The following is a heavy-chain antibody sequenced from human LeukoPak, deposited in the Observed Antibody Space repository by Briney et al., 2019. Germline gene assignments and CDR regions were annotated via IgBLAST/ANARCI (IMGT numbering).Heavy chain of an antibody. Sequence: SETLSLTCTVSGGSISSYYWSWIRQPPGKGLEWIGYIYYSGSTNYNPSLKSRVIISVDTSKNQFSLQLNSVTAADTAVYYCARHNRPIDGGTYYEDYWGQGALVTVSS. CDR3: ARHNRPIDGGTYYEDY. CDR1: GGSISSYY. V-gene: IGHV4-59*08. CDR2: IYYSGST. D-gene: IGHD3-3*01. J-gene: IGHJ4*02.